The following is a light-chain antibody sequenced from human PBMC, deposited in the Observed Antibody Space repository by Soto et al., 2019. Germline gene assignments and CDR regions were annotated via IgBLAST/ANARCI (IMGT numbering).Light chain of an antibody. CDR2: DVS. Sequence: QSALTQPRSVSGSPGQSVTISCTGTSSDVGGYIYVSWYQQHPGKAPKLMMFDVSKRPSGVPDRFSGSKSDNTASLTISGLLTEDEADYFCCSYAGNYTYVFGTGTKLTVL. CDR1: SSDVGGYIY. J-gene: IGLJ1*01. CDR3: CSYAGNYTYV. V-gene: IGLV2-11*01.